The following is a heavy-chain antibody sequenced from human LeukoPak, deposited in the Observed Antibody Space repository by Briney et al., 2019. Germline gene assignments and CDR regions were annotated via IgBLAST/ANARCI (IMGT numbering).Heavy chain of an antibody. CDR3: ARESQGGLNYFDY. Sequence: GGSLRLSCAASGFTFSSYSMNWVRQDPGKGLEWVSSISSSSSYIYYADSVKGRFTISRDNAKNSLYLQMNSLRAEDTAVYYCARESQGGLNYFDYWGQGTLVTVSS. D-gene: IGHD3-16*01. CDR1: GFTFSSYS. CDR2: ISSSSSYI. V-gene: IGHV3-21*01. J-gene: IGHJ4*02.